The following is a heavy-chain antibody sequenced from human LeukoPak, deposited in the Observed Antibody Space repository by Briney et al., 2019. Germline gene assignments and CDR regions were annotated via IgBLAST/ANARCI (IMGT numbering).Heavy chain of an antibody. V-gene: IGHV1-18*01. CDR2: ISAYNGNT. Sequence: ASVKVSCKASGYTFTSYGISWVQQAPGQGLEWMGWISAYNGNTNYAQKLQGRVTMTTDTSTSTAYMELRSLRSDDTAVYYCARVSPNNYYYYMDVWGKGTTVTVSS. CDR1: GYTFTSYG. CDR3: ARVSPNNYYYYMDV. J-gene: IGHJ6*03. D-gene: IGHD4/OR15-4a*01.